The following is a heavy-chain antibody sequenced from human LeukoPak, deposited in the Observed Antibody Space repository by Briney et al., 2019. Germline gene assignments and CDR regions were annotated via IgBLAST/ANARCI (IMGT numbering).Heavy chain of an antibody. Sequence: GGSLRLSCAASGFTFSSYWTSWVRQAPGKGLEWVANIKQDGSEKYYVDSVKGRFTISRDNAKNSLYLQMNSLRAEDTAVYYCAREGSSSWYNYYYGMDVWGQGTTVTVSS. CDR2: IKQDGSEK. CDR3: AREGSSSWYNYYYGMDV. J-gene: IGHJ6*02. V-gene: IGHV3-7*01. CDR1: GFTFSSYW. D-gene: IGHD6-13*01.